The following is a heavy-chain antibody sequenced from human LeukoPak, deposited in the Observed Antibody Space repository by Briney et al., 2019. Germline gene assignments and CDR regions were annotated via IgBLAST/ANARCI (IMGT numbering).Heavy chain of an antibody. Sequence: PGGSLRLSCAASGFGFSYFWMNWVRQAPGKGLEWVANIKQDGSEKYYVDSVKGRFTISRDNAKNSLYLQMNSLRAEDTAVYYCAREDDSGSDYYYYMDVWGKGTTVTVSS. CDR1: GFGFSYFW. V-gene: IGHV3-7*01. CDR2: IKQDGSEK. D-gene: IGHD3-3*01. J-gene: IGHJ6*03. CDR3: AREDDSGSDYYYYMDV.